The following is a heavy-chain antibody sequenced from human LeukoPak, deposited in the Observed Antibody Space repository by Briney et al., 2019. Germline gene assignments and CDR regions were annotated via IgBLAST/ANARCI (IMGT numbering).Heavy chain of an antibody. V-gene: IGHV4-59*08. Sequence: PSETLSLTCTVSGGSISDYYWSWIRQPPGKGLEWIGDIYSSGSPNYNPSLKSRVTISVDTSKSQFSLKLSSVTAADTAVYYCAKTPARSNYYGVDVWGQGTTVTVSS. J-gene: IGHJ6*02. CDR2: IYSSGSP. D-gene: IGHD2/OR15-2a*01. CDR1: GGSISDYY. CDR3: AKTPARSNYYGVDV.